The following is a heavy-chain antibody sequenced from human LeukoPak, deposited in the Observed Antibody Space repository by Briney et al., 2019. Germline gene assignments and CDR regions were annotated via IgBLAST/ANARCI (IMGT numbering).Heavy chain of an antibody. J-gene: IGHJ4*02. V-gene: IGHV3-15*01. D-gene: IGHD3-22*01. CDR3: TTEFYYDSSGYYF. Sequence: GGSLRLSCAASGFTFSNAWMSWVRQAPGKGLEWVGRIKSKTDGGTTDYAAPVKGRFTISRDDSKNTLYLQMNSLKTEDTAVYYCTTEFYYDSSGYYFWGQGTLVTVSS. CDR2: IKSKTDGGTT. CDR1: GFTFSNAW.